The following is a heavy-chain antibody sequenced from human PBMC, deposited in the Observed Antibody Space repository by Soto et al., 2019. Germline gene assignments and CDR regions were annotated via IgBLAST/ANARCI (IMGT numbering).Heavy chain of an antibody. Sequence: GESLKISCKGSGYSFTSYWIGWVRQMPGKGLEWMGIIYPGDSDTRYSPSFQGQVTISADKSISTAYLQWSSLKASDTAAYYCARLGCSSTSCYNGLYFDYWGQGTLVTVSS. CDR1: GYSFTSYW. D-gene: IGHD2-2*02. J-gene: IGHJ4*02. V-gene: IGHV5-51*01. CDR2: IYPGDSDT. CDR3: ARLGCSSTSCYNGLYFDY.